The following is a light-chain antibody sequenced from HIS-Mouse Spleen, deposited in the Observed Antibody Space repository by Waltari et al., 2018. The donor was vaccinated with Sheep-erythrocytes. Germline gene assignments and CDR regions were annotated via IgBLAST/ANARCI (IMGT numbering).Light chain of an antibody. CDR1: QSISSW. V-gene: IGKV1-5*03. CDR2: KAS. J-gene: IGKJ1*01. Sequence: IQMTQSPSTLSAPVGDRVTITCRSSQSISSWLAWYQQKPGKAPKLLIYKASSLESGVPSRFSGSGSGTEFTLTISSLQPDDFATYYCQQYNSYPWTFGQGTKVEIK. CDR3: QQYNSYPWT.